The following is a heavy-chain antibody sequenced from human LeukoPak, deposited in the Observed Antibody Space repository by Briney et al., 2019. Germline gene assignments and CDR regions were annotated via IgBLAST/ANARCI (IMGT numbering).Heavy chain of an antibody. CDR1: GYKFTSYW. CDR3: VRQDLAARPPEGY. CDR2: IYPGDSDT. Sequence: GESLKISCKGSGYKFTSYWIAWVRQMPGKGLEWMGIIYPGDSDTRYSPSFQGQVTISADKSISTAYLQWSSLKASDTAMYYCVRQDLAARPPEGYWGQGTLVTVSS. V-gene: IGHV5-51*01. J-gene: IGHJ4*02. D-gene: IGHD6-6*01.